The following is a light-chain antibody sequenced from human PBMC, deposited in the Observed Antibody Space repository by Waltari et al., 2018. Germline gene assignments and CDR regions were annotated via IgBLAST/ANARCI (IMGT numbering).Light chain of an antibody. J-gene: IGKJ1*01. CDR1: QSVTSRY. V-gene: IGKV3-20*01. CDR3: LQYDKSPWT. CDR2: GAS. Sequence: EIVLTQSPGTLSLSPGERATLSCRASQSVTSRYFAWYQQKPGQDPRLLIYGASSRAKGIPDRFSGSGSGTDFTLTISRLEPEDFAVYYCLQYDKSPWTFGQGTKVEIK.